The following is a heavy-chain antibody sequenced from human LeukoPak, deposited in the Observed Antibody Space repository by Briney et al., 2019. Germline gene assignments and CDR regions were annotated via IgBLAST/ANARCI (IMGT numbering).Heavy chain of an antibody. V-gene: IGHV3-7*01. D-gene: IGHD5-12*01. CDR1: GFTFSSYW. CDR2: IKQDGSEK. J-gene: IGHJ6*03. CDR3: ARSLSGYDYIGYYYYYMDV. Sequence: PGGSLRLSCAASGFTFSSYWMSWVRQALGKGLEWVANIKQDGSEKYYVDSVKGRFTISRDNAKNSLYLQMNSLRAEDTAVYYCARSLSGYDYIGYYYYYMDVWGKGTTVTVSS.